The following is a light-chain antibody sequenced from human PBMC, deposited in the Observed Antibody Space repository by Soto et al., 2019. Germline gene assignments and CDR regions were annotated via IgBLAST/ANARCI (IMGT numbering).Light chain of an antibody. J-gene: IGKJ1*01. V-gene: IGKV1-12*01. CDR3: LHTYSFPRT. CDR2: FAS. Sequence: DIQMTQSPSSGSASVGDRVTITCRASQGIGDRLAWYQQRPGKVPQLLIYFASTLPSGVPSRFSASGSGADFILTITPLQAEDFATYYCLHTYSFPRTFGQGTKVEIK. CDR1: QGIGDR.